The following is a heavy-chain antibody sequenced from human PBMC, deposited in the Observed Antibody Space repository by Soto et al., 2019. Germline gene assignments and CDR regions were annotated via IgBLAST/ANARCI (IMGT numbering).Heavy chain of an antibody. CDR2: ISAYNGNT. V-gene: IGHV1-18*01. Sequence: GASVKVSCKASGYTFTSYGISCVRQAPGQGLEWMGWISAYNGNTNYAQKLQGRVTMTTDTSTSTAYMELRSLRSDDTAVYYCAREGSVNWNYLGHYGMEVWGQGTTVTVSS. CDR1: GYTFTSYG. CDR3: AREGSVNWNYLGHYGMEV. D-gene: IGHD1-7*01. J-gene: IGHJ6*02.